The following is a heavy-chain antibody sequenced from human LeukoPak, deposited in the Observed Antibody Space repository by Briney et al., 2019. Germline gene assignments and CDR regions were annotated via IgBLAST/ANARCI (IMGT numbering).Heavy chain of an antibody. CDR3: AKEVNRWVPYYYDSSGLD. V-gene: IGHV3-43*01. J-gene: IGHJ4*02. Sequence: GGSLRLSCAASGFTFDDYTMHWVRQAPGKGLEWVSLISWDGGSTYYADSVKGRFTISRDNSKNSLYLQMNSLRTEDTALYYCAKEVNRWVPYYYDSSGLDWGQGTLVTVSS. D-gene: IGHD3-22*01. CDR1: GFTFDDYT. CDR2: ISWDGGST.